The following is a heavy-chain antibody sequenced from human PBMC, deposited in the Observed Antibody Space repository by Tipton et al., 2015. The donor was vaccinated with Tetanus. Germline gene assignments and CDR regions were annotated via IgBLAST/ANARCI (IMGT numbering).Heavy chain of an antibody. J-gene: IGHJ4*02. Sequence: SLRLSCAASGFTFSSYSMNWVRQAPGKGLEWVSSISSSSSYIYYADSVKGRFTISRDNAKNSLYLQMNSLRAEDTAVYYCARDRGSGYYYGGSLDYWGQGTLVTVSS. V-gene: IGHV3-21*01. CDR3: ARDRGSGYYYGGSLDY. D-gene: IGHD3-22*01. CDR1: GFTFSSYS. CDR2: ISSSSSYI.